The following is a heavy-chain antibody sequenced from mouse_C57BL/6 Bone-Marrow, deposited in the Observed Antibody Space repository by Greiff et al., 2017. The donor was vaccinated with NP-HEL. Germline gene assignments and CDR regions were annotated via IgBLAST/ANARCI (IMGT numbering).Heavy chain of an antibody. CDR2: IDPSDSYT. D-gene: IGHD4-1*01. CDR1: GYTFTSYW. CDR3: ARETRASDWAFDY. Sequence: QVQLQQPGAELVKPGASVKLSCKASGYTFTSYWMQWVKQRPGQGLEWIGEIDPSDSYTNYNQKFKGKATLTVDTSSSTAYMQLSSLTSEDSAVYYCARETRASDWAFDYWGQGTTLTVSS. V-gene: IGHV1-50*01. J-gene: IGHJ2*01.